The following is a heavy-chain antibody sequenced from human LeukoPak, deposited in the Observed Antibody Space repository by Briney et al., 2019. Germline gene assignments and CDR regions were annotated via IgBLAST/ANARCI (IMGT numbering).Heavy chain of an antibody. CDR3: ARDGHRRYYYDSSGREHAFDI. V-gene: IGHV1-18*01. D-gene: IGHD3-22*01. J-gene: IGHJ3*02. Sequence: GASVKVSCKASGYTFRQYSISWVRQAPGKGFEWMGWVSPSHTTRVYAQEFQGRVTMTADTNTNTVSMELRSLRFDDTAVYYCARDGHRRYYYDSSGREHAFDIWGQGTMVTVSS. CDR2: VSPSHTTR. CDR1: GYTFRQYS.